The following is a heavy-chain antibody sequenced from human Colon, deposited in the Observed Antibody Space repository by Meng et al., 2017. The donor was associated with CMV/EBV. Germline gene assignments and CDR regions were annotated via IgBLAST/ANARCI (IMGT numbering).Heavy chain of an antibody. V-gene: IGHV3-7*03. CDR3: ALSYGANQPFDS. Sequence: GESLKISCVVSGHTFTTYWMTWVRQAPGKGLEWVANTNQDGSESYYVDSVKGRFTISRDISKNTVSLQMNKLRVEDTAVYYCALSYGANQPFDSWGPGTLVTVSS. J-gene: IGHJ4*02. CDR2: TNQDGSES. D-gene: IGHD3-10*01. CDR1: GHTFTTYW.